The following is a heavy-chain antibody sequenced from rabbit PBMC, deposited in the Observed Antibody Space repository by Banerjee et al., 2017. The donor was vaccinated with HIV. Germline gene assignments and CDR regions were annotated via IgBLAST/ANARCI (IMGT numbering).Heavy chain of an antibody. CDR1: GFSFSSGYD. J-gene: IGHJ6*01. Sequence: QSLEESGGDLVKPGASLTLTCTASGFSFSSGYDICWVRQAPGKGLEWIACIYTGSGHTYYASWAKGRFTISKTSSTTVTLQMTSLTAVDTATYSCARLRWAGSGSDAYGMDLWGPGTLVTVS. V-gene: IGHV1S40*01. CDR3: ARLRWAGSGSDAYGMDL. D-gene: IGHD4-2*01. CDR2: IYTGSGHT.